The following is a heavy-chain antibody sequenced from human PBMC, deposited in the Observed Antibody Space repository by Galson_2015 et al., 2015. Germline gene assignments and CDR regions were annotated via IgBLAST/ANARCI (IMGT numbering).Heavy chain of an antibody. Sequence: SVKVSCKASGYTFTSYAMHWVRQAPGQRLEWMGWINAGNGNTKYSQKFQGRVTITRDTSASTAYMELSSLRSEDTAVYYCARDAAGLPALFDYWGQGTLVTVSS. D-gene: IGHD6-25*01. J-gene: IGHJ4*02. CDR3: ARDAAGLPALFDY. CDR2: INAGNGNT. CDR1: GYTFTSYA. V-gene: IGHV1-3*01.